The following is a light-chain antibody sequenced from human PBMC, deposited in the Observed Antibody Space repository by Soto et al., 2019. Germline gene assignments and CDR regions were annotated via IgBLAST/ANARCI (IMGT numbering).Light chain of an antibody. J-gene: IGLJ1*01. CDR3: QAWDSSTGV. Sequence: SYELTQPPSVSVSPGQTASITCSGDKLGDKYACWYQQKPGQSPVLVIYQASKRPSGSPARFSGSNSGNTATLTNSGTQAMDEADYYCQAWDSSTGVFGTGTKLTVL. V-gene: IGLV3-1*01. CDR1: KLGDKY. CDR2: QAS.